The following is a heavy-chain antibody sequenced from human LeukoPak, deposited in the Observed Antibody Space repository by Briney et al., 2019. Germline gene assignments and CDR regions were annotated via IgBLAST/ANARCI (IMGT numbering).Heavy chain of an antibody. CDR2: ISSDGSSA. J-gene: IGHJ4*02. Sequence: GGSLRLSCAASGFTFSNYWMHWVRQAPGKGLMWAARISSDGSSADHADSAKGRFTISRDNAKNTLYLQMNSLRVEDTAVYYCARRRTIGDYDYWGQGTLVTVSS. CDR1: GFTFSNYW. D-gene: IGHD3-16*01. CDR3: ARRRTIGDYDY. V-gene: IGHV3-74*01.